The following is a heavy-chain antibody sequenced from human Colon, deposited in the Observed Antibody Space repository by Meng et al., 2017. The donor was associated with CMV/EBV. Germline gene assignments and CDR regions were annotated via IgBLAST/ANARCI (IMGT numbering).Heavy chain of an antibody. CDR2: ISGSGRDT. J-gene: IGHJ4*02. D-gene: IGHD3-3*01. CDR1: GFTFGTYA. Sequence: GESLKISCATSGFTFGTYALSWVRQAPRKGLEWVSAISGSGRDTYYADSVKGRFTISRDKSKNTVDLQINSLRAEDTAVYYCATISRADGFGYWGQGTLVTVSS. CDR3: ATISRADGFGY. V-gene: IGHV3-23*01.